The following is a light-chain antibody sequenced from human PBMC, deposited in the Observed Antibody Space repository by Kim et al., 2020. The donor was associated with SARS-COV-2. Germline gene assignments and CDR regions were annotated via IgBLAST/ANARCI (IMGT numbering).Light chain of an antibody. CDR1: QSVSSD. V-gene: IGKV3-11*01. CDR3: QQRNSWPIT. J-gene: IGKJ5*01. Sequence: SLSPGKRATLSCRASQSVSSDLAWYEHKPGQAPRLLIYDASNRATGIPARFSGSGSGTDFTLTISSLEPEDFAVYYCQQRNSWPITFGQGTRLEI. CDR2: DAS.